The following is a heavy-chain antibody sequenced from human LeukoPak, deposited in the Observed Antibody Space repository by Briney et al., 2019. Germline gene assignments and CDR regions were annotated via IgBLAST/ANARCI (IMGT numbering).Heavy chain of an antibody. V-gene: IGHV4-61*01. CDR2: IYYSGST. D-gene: IGHD5-18*01. J-gene: IGHJ5*02. Sequence: SETLSLTCTVSGGSFSSGSYYWSWIRQPPGKGLEWIGYIYYSGSTNYNPSLKSRVTISVDTSKNQFSLKLSSVTAADTAVYYCAREGVGYSYGYAWFDPWGQGTLVTVSS. CDR3: AREGVGYSYGYAWFDP. CDR1: GGSFSSGSYY.